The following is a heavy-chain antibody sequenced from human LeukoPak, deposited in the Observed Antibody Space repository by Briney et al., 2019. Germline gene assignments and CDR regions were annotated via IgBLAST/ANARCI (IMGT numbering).Heavy chain of an antibody. Sequence: SETLSLTCSVSGVAINVYYWNWIRQPPGKALEYIGYIYNRGTTYYNPSLKSRVTISADTSKKQFSLKLTSLTAADTAVYYCARGAGGCRFDPWGQGTLVTVSS. D-gene: IGHD3-10*01. CDR3: ARGAGGCRFDP. CDR1: GVAINVYY. CDR2: IYNRGTT. J-gene: IGHJ5*02. V-gene: IGHV4-59*01.